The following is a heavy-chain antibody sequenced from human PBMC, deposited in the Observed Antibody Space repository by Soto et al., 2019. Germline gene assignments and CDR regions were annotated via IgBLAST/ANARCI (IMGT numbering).Heavy chain of an antibody. CDR1: GFTFSSYS. J-gene: IGHJ4*02. V-gene: IGHV3-48*02. Sequence: GGSLRLSCAASGFTFSSYSMNWVRQAPGKGLEWVSYISSSSSTIYYADSVKGRFTISRDNAKNSLYLQMKSLRDEDTAVYYCARDGIAARGYFDYWGQGTLVTVSS. CDR2: ISSSSSTI. D-gene: IGHD6-13*01. CDR3: ARDGIAARGYFDY.